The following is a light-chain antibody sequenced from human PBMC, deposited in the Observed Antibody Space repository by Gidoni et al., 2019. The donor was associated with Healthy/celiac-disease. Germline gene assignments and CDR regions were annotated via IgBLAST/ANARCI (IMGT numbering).Light chain of an antibody. CDR2: KAS. Sequence: IHMTQSPSTLSASVGDRVTITCRASQSISIWLAWYQQKPGKAPKLLIYKASSLESGVPSRFSGSGSGTEFTLTISSLQPDDFATYYCQQYNSDPWTFGQGTKVEIK. V-gene: IGKV1-5*03. CDR3: QQYNSDPWT. CDR1: QSISIW. J-gene: IGKJ1*01.